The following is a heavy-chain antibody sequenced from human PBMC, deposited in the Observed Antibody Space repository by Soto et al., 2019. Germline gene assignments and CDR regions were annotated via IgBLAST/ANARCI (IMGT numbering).Heavy chain of an antibody. CDR3: AGPWNKQ. V-gene: IGHV1-8*02. CDR2: MNPNSGNT. CDR1: GYTFTGYY. J-gene: IGHJ4*02. Sequence: ASVKVSCKASGYTFTGYYMHWVRQAPGQGLEWMGWMNPNSGNTGYAQKFQGRVTMTRDTSISTAYMELSSLRDEDTAVYYCAGPWNKQWGQGTPVTRLL. D-gene: IGHD1-1*01.